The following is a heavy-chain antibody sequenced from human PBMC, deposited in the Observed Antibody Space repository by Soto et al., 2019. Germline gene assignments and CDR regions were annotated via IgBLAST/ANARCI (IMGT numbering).Heavy chain of an antibody. Sequence: ASVKVSCKSSGFTFTSYAIHWLRQAPGQRPQWMGWINGGSGNTKYSQNFQGRVTFTRDTFATTAYLELSSLRSEDTAVYYCARVPPWGNSAGDYYIQHYDSWGQGTPVTVSS. D-gene: IGHD3-10*01. CDR2: INGGSGNT. CDR3: ARVPPWGNSAGDYYIQHYDS. CDR1: GFTFTSYA. J-gene: IGHJ4*02. V-gene: IGHV1-3*01.